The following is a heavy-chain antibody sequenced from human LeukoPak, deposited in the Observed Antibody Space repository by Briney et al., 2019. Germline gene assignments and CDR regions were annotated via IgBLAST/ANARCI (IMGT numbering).Heavy chain of an antibody. CDR1: GYTFTSYG. D-gene: IGHD3-9*01. CDR2: ISAYNGNT. CDR3: VRNPNTRSVILRYFDGSLNWFDP. J-gene: IGHJ5*02. V-gene: IGHV1-18*01. Sequence: ASVKVSCKASGYTFTSYGISWVRQAPGQGLEWMGWISAYNGNTNYAQKLQGGVTMTTDTSPSTAYIEQRSLRSHDTPVYYSVRNPNTRSVILRYFDGSLNWFDPWGQGTLVTVSS.